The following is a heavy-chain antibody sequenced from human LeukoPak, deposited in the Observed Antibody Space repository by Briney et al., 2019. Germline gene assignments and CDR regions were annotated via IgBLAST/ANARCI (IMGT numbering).Heavy chain of an antibody. J-gene: IGHJ5*02. D-gene: IGHD5-12*01. CDR2: ISSSDEK. Sequence: NKSGPTLVNPTETLTLTCTVSGFSLSNARMGVGWIRQPPGKALEWLAHISSSDEKSYSTSLRTRLTISKDTSKSQVVLTMTNMDPVDTATYYCARARRYSGYDRWFDPWGQGTLVTVSS. CDR3: ARARRYSGYDRWFDP. CDR1: GFSLSNARMG. V-gene: IGHV2-26*01.